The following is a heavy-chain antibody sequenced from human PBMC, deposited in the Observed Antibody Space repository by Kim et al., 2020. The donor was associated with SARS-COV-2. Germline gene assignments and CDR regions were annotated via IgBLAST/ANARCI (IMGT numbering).Heavy chain of an antibody. D-gene: IGHD5-12*01. CDR2: ISAYNGNT. CDR3: ARDPSEMATILHDAFDI. CDR1: GYTFTSYG. J-gene: IGHJ3*02. Sequence: ASVKVSCKASGYTFTSYGISWVRQAPGQGLEWMGWISAYNGNTNYAQKLQGRVTMTTDTSTSTAYMELRSLRSDDTAVYYCARDPSEMATILHDAFDIWGQGTMVTVSS. V-gene: IGHV1-18*01.